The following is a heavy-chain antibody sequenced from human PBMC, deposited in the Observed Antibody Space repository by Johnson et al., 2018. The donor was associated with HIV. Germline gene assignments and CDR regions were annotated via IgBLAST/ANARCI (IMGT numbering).Heavy chain of an antibody. Sequence: QVQLVESGGGVVQPGRSLRLSCAASGFTFSSYAMHWVRQAPGKGLAWVAVISYDGSNKYYADAVKGRVTITRDNSKNTLYLQMQSRRAEETAVYYCARDFLGSSGYHHAFDIWGQGTMVTVSS. D-gene: IGHD3-22*01. CDR3: ARDFLGSSGYHHAFDI. V-gene: IGHV3-30-3*01. J-gene: IGHJ3*02. CDR1: GFTFSSYA. CDR2: ISYDGSNK.